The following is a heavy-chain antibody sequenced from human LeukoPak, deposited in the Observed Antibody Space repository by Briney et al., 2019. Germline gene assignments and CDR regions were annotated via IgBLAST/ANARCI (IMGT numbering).Heavy chain of an antibody. CDR1: GFTFSSYS. Sequence: GGSLRLSCAASGFTFSSYSMNWVRQAPGKGLEWVSAISGSGGSTYYADSVKGRFTISRDNSKNTLYLQMNSLRAEDTAVYYCAIDRYDFWSGYYGPYYFDYWGQGTLVTVSS. D-gene: IGHD3-3*01. V-gene: IGHV3-23*01. J-gene: IGHJ4*02. CDR3: AIDRYDFWSGYYGPYYFDY. CDR2: ISGSGGST.